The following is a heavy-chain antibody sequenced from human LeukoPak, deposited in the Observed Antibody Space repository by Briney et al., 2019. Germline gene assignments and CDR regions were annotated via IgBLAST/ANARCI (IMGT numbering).Heavy chain of an antibody. CDR3: ARRDSYGTGYFDY. D-gene: IGHD5-18*01. Sequence: PSETLSLTCTVSGGSISSSSYYWGWIRQPPGKGLEWIGSIYYSGSTYYNPSLKGRVTISVDTSKNQFSLKLSSVTAADTAVYYCARRDSYGTGYFDYWGQGTLVTVSS. J-gene: IGHJ4*02. V-gene: IGHV4-39*01. CDR1: GGSISSSSYY. CDR2: IYYSGST.